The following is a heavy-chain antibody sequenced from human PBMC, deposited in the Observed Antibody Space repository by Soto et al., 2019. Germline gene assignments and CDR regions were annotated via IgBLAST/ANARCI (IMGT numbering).Heavy chain of an antibody. J-gene: IGHJ4*02. V-gene: IGHV3-7*01. CDR3: AIDSGYGSVDSGNHYFDY. CDR2: IKFDGTGI. Sequence: EVQLVESGGKLVQPGGSLRLSCVASGFTFSVYWMSWVRQAPGEGLEWVARIKFDGTGIQYADSVKGRFTISRDNAENSLYLQMNSLRAEDTAVYCCAIDSGYGSVDSGNHYFDYWGQGTLVTVTS. CDR1: GFTFSVYW. D-gene: IGHD3-10*01.